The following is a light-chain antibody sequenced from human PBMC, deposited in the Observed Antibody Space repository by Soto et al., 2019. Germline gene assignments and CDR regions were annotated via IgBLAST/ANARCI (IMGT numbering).Light chain of an antibody. CDR1: SSNIGSNF. CDR2: ANN. CDR3: AAWDDSLSGWV. Sequence: QPVLTQPPSASGTPGQRVTISCSGSSSNIGSNFVYWYQQLPGTAPKVVIYANNERPSGVPDRFSGSKSGTSASLAISGPRSEDEAVYHCAAWDDSLSGWVFGGGTKLTVL. J-gene: IGLJ2*01. V-gene: IGLV1-47*02.